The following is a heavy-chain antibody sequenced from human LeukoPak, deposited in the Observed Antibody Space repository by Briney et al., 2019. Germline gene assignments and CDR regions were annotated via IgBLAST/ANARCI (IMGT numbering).Heavy chain of an antibody. CDR2: VGSSGTTI. J-gene: IGHJ4*02. D-gene: IGHD6-19*01. CDR3: ALLAVASDFDY. CDR1: GFPFSIYE. Sequence: GGSLRLSCAVSGFPFSIYEMNWVRQAPGKGLEWVSNVGSSGTTIYYADSVKGRFSISRDNAKSSLYLQMNSLRVEDTAVYYCALLAVASDFDYWGQGALVTVSS. V-gene: IGHV3-48*03.